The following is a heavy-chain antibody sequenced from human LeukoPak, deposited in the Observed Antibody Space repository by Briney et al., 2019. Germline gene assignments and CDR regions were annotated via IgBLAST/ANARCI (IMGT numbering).Heavy chain of an antibody. J-gene: IGHJ4*02. CDR2: ISSSSSYI. Sequence: GGSLRLSCAASGFTFSSYSMNWVRQAPGKGLEWVSSISSSSSYIYYADSVKGRFTISRDNAKNSLYLQMNSLRAEDTAVYYCARVASGIAAAGLDYWGQGTLVTVSS. CDR1: GFTFSSYS. V-gene: IGHV3-21*01. D-gene: IGHD6-13*01. CDR3: ARVASGIAAAGLDY.